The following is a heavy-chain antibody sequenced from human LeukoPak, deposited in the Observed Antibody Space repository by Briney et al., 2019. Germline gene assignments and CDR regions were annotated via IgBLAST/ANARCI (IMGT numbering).Heavy chain of an antibody. CDR3: ARQDYYGSGSYWPPFDY. CDR1: GASINSGSNY. Sequence: PSETLSLTCRVSGASINSGSNYWGWIRQPPGKTLEWIGSIYSSGSTYYNPSLKSRVIIMIDTPKNHFSLTLSSVTAADTAVYYCARQDYYGSGSYWPPFDYWGQGTLVTVSS. D-gene: IGHD3-10*01. CDR2: IYSSGST. J-gene: IGHJ4*02. V-gene: IGHV4-39*01.